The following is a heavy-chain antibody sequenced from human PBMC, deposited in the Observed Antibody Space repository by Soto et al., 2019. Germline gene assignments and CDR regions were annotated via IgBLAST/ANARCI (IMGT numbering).Heavy chain of an antibody. V-gene: IGHV3-15*01. D-gene: IGHD3-9*01. J-gene: IGHJ4*02. CDR3: TTGIYYDILTGYHDVAY. CDR1: GFTVNSHA. Sequence: GGSLRLSCAASGFTVNSHAMSWVRQAAGKGLQWVGRIKSKTDGGTADYAAPVKGRFTISRDDSKNTVYLQMNSLKTEDTAVYYCTTGIYYDILTGYHDVAYWGQGTLVTVSS. CDR2: IKSKTDGGTA.